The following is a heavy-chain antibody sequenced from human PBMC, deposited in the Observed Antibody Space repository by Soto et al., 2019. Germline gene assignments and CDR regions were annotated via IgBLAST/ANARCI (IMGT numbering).Heavy chain of an antibody. V-gene: IGHV3-49*03. Sequence: HPGGSLRLSCTASGFTFGGYAINWFRQAPGKGLEWVGFIRSKAYGGTTEYAASVKGRFTISRDDSKSIAYLQMNSLKTEDTAVYYCTRVSTSSWDPYYFDYWGQGALVTVAS. D-gene: IGHD6-13*01. CDR2: IRSKAYGGTT. CDR1: GFTFGGYA. J-gene: IGHJ4*02. CDR3: TRVSTSSWDPYYFDY.